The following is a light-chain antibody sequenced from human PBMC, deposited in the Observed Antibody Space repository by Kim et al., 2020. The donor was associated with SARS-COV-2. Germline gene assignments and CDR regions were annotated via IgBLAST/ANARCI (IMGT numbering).Light chain of an antibody. CDR3: SSYRSTNTWV. CDR1: SSDVGGYNY. V-gene: IGLV2-14*03. CDR2: DVS. Sequence: QSALTQPASVSGSPGQSITISCTGTSSDVGGYNYVSWYQQHPGKAPKLVIYDVSVRPSGVSNRFSASKSGNTASLTISGLQAEDESDYYCSSYRSTNTWVFGGGTQLTVL. J-gene: IGLJ3*02.